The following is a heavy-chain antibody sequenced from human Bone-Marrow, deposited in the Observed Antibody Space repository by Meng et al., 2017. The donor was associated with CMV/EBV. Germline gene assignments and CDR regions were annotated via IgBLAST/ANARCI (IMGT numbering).Heavy chain of an antibody. V-gene: IGHV4-59*01. CDR1: GFTFSSYA. D-gene: IGHD2-15*01. CDR2: VHQTRGS. Sequence: ESLKISCAASGFTFSSYAMHWVRQAPGKGLEWIGYVHQTRGSNYNPSLNDRVFISGDTSRNQFSLNLRSVTSADTAVYYCARGYCSGGSCYPGTSWGQGILVAVSS. CDR3: ARGYCSGGSCYPGTS. J-gene: IGHJ5*02.